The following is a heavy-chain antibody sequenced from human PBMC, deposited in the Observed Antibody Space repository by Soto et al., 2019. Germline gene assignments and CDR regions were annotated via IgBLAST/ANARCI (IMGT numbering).Heavy chain of an antibody. CDR3: ARAGFGSSYYAY. CDR2: IIPMSGTT. D-gene: IGHD4-4*01. CDR1: GDTIYYG. Sequence: SVTGSCTVSGDTIYYGISGVRQAPGQGLEWMGGIIPMSGTTNYAQRFQGRVAITADKSTTTAYMELSSLRSEDTAVYYCARAGFGSSYYAYWGQGTLVTVS. J-gene: IGHJ4*02. V-gene: IGHV1-69*06.